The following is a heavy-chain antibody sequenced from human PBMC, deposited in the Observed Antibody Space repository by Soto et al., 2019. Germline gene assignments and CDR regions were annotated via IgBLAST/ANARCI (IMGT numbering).Heavy chain of an antibody. CDR1: GGTFSSYA. Sequence: SVKVSCKASGGTFSSYAISWVRQAPGQGLEWMGGIIPIFGTANYAQKFQGRVTITADESTSTAYMEMSSLRSEDTAVYYCARFDPRYYYGMDVWGQGTTVTVSS. CDR2: IIPIFGTA. J-gene: IGHJ6*02. V-gene: IGHV1-69*13. CDR3: ARFDPRYYYGMDV.